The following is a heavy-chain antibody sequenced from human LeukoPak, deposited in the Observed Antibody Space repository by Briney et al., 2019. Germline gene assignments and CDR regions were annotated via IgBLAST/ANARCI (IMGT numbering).Heavy chain of an antibody. CDR1: GYTFTGYY. D-gene: IGHD6-13*01. V-gene: IGHV1-2*06. J-gene: IGHJ5*02. CDR2: INPNSGGT. CDR3: ARESKAAGTLGWFDP. Sequence: ASVKVSCKASGYTFTGYYMHWVRQAPGQGLEWMGRINPNSGGTNYAQKFQGRVTMTRDTSISTAYMELSSLRSDDTAVYYCARESKAAGTLGWFDPWGQGTLVTVSS.